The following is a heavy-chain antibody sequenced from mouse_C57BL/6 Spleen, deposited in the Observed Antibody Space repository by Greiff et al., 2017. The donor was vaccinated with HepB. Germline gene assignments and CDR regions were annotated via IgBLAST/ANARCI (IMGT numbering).Heavy chain of an antibody. CDR3: ARGGEKDWFAY. CDR2: INPGSGGT. V-gene: IGHV1-54*01. Sequence: VKLMESGAELVRPGTSVKVSCKASGYAFTNYLIEWVKQRPGQGLEWIGVINPGSGGTNYNEKFKGKATLTADKSSSTAYMQLSSLTSEDSAVYFCARGGEKDWFAYWGQGTLVTVSA. J-gene: IGHJ3*01. CDR1: GYAFTNYL.